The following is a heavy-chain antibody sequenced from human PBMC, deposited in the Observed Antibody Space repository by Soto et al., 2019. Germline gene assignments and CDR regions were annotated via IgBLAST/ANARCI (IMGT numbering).Heavy chain of an antibody. CDR3: AKSPSYPVHFDY. CDR2: ISYDGSNK. D-gene: IGHD1-26*01. Sequence: QVQLVESGGGVVQPGRSLRLSCAASGFTFSSYGMHWVRQAPGKGVEWVAVISYDGSNKYYADSVKGRFTISRDNSKNTLYLQMNSLRAEDTAVYYCAKSPSYPVHFDYWGQGTLVTVSS. J-gene: IGHJ4*02. CDR1: GFTFSSYG. V-gene: IGHV3-30*18.